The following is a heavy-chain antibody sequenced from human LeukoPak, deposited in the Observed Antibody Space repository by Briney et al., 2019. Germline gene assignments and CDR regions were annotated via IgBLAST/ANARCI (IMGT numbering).Heavy chain of an antibody. V-gene: IGHV3-33*06. D-gene: IGHD3-16*01. CDR2: IWFDGSNI. CDR1: GFTFSNYG. J-gene: IGHJ6*03. CDR3: AKMMGQRLYDYCMDV. Sequence: GGSLRLSCVASGFTFSNYGMNWVRQAPGKGLEWVAVIWFDGSNIDYADSVKGRFTISRDNSKNTLYLQMNSLRAEDTAVYYCAKMMGQRLYDYCMDVWGKGTTVTVSS.